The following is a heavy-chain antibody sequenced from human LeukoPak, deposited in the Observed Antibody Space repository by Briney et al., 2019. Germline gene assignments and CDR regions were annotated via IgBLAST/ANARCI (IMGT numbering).Heavy chain of an antibody. CDR3: ARRAAHGGWRFDY. J-gene: IGHJ4*02. D-gene: IGHD6-19*01. CDR1: GGSISSSFYY. Sequence: SETLSLTCTVSGGSISSSFYYWGWIRQPPGKGLEWIGTIYYSGNTYYNPSLDSRATISVDASKTQFSLKLRSVTAADTAVYHCARRAAHGGWRFDYWGQGTLVTVSS. V-gene: IGHV4-39*01. CDR2: IYYSGNT.